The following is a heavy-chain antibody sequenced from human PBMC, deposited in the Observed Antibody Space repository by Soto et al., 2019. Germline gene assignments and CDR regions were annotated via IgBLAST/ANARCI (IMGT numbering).Heavy chain of an antibody. Sequence: GGSLRLSCAASGFTFSSYAMSWVRQAPGKGLEWVSSITGGGENTHYADSVKGRFTISRDNSMNTLSLQMNTLRVEDTAVYHCAKGRIAMPAPSSCLDPWGKAPQVTVSS. J-gene: IGHJ5*02. CDR2: ITGGGENT. CDR1: GFTFSSYA. V-gene: IGHV3-23*01. CDR3: AKGRIAMPAPSSCLDP. D-gene: IGHD2-2*01.